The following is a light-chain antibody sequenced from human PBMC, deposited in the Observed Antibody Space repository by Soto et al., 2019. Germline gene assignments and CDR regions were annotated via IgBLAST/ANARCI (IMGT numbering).Light chain of an antibody. V-gene: IGKV3-15*01. Sequence: IVMTQSPATLSVSPGERATLSCRASQSIGSTLAWYQQKPGQTPRLLIYDASTRATGIPARFSGIGSGTEFTLIISSPQSEDFAVYYCQHYKTWPLSFGGGTKVEI. CDR3: QHYKTWPLS. J-gene: IGKJ4*01. CDR1: QSIGST. CDR2: DAS.